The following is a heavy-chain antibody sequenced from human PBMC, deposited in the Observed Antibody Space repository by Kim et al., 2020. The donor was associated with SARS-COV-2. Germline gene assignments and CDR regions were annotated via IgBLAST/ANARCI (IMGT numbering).Heavy chain of an antibody. CDR3: SRVGAGLNYYDSRGKGFDY. CDR2: IYYSGST. Sequence: SETLSLTCTVSGGSINSYYWSWIRQPPGKGLEWIGDIYYSGSTNSNPSPKTRVTISVDTSRTHFSLNLSSVTAADTAVYYCSRVGAGLNYYDSRGKGFDYWGQGTLVTVSS. CDR1: GGSINSYY. V-gene: IGHV4-59*01. D-gene: IGHD3-22*01. J-gene: IGHJ4*02.